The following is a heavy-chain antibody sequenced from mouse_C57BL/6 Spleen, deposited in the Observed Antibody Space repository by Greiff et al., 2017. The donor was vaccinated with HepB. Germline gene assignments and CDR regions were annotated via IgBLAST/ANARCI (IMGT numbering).Heavy chain of an antibody. J-gene: IGHJ3*01. CDR2: ISDGGSYT. Sequence: LVESGGASPKPGGSLKLSCAASGPTFSSYAIPWVRQTPEKRLEWVATISDGGSYTYYPDNVKGRFTISRDNAKNNLYLQMSHLKSEDTAMYYCAREDYDWFAYWGQGTLVTVSA. V-gene: IGHV5-4*01. D-gene: IGHD2-4*01. CDR3: AREDYDWFAY. CDR1: GPTFSSYA.